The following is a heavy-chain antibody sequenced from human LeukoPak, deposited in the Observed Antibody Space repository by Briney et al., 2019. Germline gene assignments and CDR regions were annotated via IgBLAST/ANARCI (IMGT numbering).Heavy chain of an antibody. J-gene: IGHJ5*02. CDR2: IIPIFGTA. CDR1: GGTFSSYA. CDR3: ARGGPWERKFDP. V-gene: IGHV1-69*13. Sequence: SVKVSCKASGGTFSSYAISWVRQAPGQGLEWMGGIIPIFGTANYAQKFQGRVTITADESTSTAYMELRSLRSDDTAVYYCARGGPWERKFDPWGQGTLVTVSS. D-gene: IGHD1-1*01.